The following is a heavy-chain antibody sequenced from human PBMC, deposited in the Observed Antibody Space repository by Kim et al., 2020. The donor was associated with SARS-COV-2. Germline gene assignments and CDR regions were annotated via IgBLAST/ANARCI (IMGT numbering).Heavy chain of an antibody. J-gene: IGHJ5*02. V-gene: IGHV4-59*13. CDR1: GGSISSYY. CDR3: ARVRGIAAAGRKVGWFDP. CDR2: IYYSGST. D-gene: IGHD6-13*01. Sequence: SETLSLTCTVSGGSISSYYWSWIRQPPGKGLEWIGYIYYSGSTNYNPSLKSRVTISVDTSKNQFSLKLSSVTAADTAVYYCARVRGIAAAGRKVGWFDPWGQGTLVTVSS.